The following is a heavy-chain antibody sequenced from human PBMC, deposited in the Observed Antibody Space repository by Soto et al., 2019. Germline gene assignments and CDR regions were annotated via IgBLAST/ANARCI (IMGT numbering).Heavy chain of an antibody. CDR2: TYYRSKWYN. J-gene: IGHJ6*02. D-gene: IGHD3-9*01. V-gene: IGHV6-1*01. CDR3: ARSLYYYDILTGYYKGYYYYGMDV. Sequence: SQTLSLTCAISGDSVSSNSAAWNWIRQSPSRGLEWLGRTYYRSKWYNDYAVSVKSRITINPDTSKNQFSLQLNSVTPEDTAVYYCARSLYYYDILTGYYKGYYYYGMDVWGQGTTVTSP. CDR1: GDSVSSNSAA.